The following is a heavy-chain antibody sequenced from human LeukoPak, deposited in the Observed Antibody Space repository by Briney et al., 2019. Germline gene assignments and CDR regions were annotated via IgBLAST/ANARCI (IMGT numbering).Heavy chain of an antibody. Sequence: SETLSLTCTVSGGSISSYYWSWIRQPPGKGLEWIGYIYYSGSTNYNPSLKSRVTISVDTSKNQFSLKLSSVTAADTAVYYCASHDSSGFFSYYFDYWGQGALVTVSS. CDR2: IYYSGST. J-gene: IGHJ4*02. V-gene: IGHV4-59*08. CDR3: ASHDSSGFFSYYFDY. CDR1: GGSISSYY. D-gene: IGHD3-22*01.